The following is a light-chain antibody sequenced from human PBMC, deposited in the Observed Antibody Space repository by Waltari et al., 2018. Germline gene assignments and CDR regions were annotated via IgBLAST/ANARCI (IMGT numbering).Light chain of an antibody. J-gene: IGKJ2*01. CDR3: QQYNSYWYT. CDR2: KAS. CDR1: QSISSW. V-gene: IGKV1-5*03. Sequence: DIQMPQSPSTLSASVGDRVTITCRASQSISSWLAWYQQKPGKAPKLLIYKASSLESGVPSRFSGSGSGTEFTLTISSLQPDDFATYYCQQYNSYWYTFGQGTKLEIK.